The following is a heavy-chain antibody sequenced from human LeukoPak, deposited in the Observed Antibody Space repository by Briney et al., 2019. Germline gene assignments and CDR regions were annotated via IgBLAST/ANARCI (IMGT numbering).Heavy chain of an antibody. J-gene: IGHJ4*02. D-gene: IGHD3-10*01. V-gene: IGHV4-39*07. CDR1: GDSISSSSSY. Sequence: PSETLSLTCTVSGDSISSSSSYWGWIRQPPGKGLEWIGSIYYSGSTYYNTSLKSRVTISVDTSKNQFSLKLSSVTAADTAVYYCARVHDYGSGSYYLDYWGQGTLVTVSS. CDR2: IYYSGST. CDR3: ARVHDYGSGSYYLDY.